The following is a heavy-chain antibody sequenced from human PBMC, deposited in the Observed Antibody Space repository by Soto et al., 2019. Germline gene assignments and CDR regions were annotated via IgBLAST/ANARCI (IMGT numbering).Heavy chain of an antibody. J-gene: IGHJ6*02. D-gene: IGHD3-16*02. CDR3: TRVVHSLTPHFYYVMDV. CDR1: GFTFGDYD. CDR2: ITNEPAGETK. V-gene: IGHV3-49*03. Sequence: GGSLRLSCTGSGFTFGDYDVSWLRQAPGKGLEWVGLITNEPAGETKDYAASVRGRFFMSRDDSKSVAYLQLNSLKTEDSAVYYCTRVVHSLTPHFYYVMDVWGQGTTVTVSS.